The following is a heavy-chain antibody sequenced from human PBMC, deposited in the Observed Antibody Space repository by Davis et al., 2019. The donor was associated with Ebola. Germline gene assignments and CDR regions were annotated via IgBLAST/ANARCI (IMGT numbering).Heavy chain of an antibody. CDR1: GYTFTSYT. CDR3: ARGPKYYYGSGSYYMNY. CDR2: INTNTGNP. Sequence: AASVKVSCKASGYTFTSYTMNWVRQAPGQGLEWMGWINTNTGNPTYAQGFPGRFVFSLDTSVSTAYLQISSLKAEDTAVYYCARGPKYYYGSGSYYMNYWGQGTLVTVSS. D-gene: IGHD3-10*01. J-gene: IGHJ4*02. V-gene: IGHV7-4-1*02.